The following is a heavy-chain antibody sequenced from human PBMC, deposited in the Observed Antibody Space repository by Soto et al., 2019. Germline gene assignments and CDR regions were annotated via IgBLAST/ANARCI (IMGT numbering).Heavy chain of an antibody. V-gene: IGHV3-23*01. CDR1: GFTFSSFA. D-gene: IGHD4-17*01. CDR3: AKGAAVTTGDMAY. Sequence: EVPLLESGGGLVQPGGSLRLSCAASGFTFSSFAMTWVRQAPGKGLEWVSSLTGGGDSTYYADSVKGRFTISRDNSKNTLYLQMNSLRADDTALYYCAKGAAVTTGDMAYWGQGTLVTVSS. CDR2: LTGGGDST. J-gene: IGHJ4*02.